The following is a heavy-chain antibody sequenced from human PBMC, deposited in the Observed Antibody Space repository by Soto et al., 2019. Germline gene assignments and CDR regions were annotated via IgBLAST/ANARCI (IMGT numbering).Heavy chain of an antibody. CDR1: GFTVSNTF. Sequence: PGGSLRLSCAASGFTVSNTFMSWVRQAPGKGLEWVSVIYTGGYTNYAVSVKGRFTISRDNSKNTLYLQMNNPRAEDTAMYFCARYPSYTSGFDRWGQGTLVTVSS. J-gene: IGHJ4*02. CDR3: ARYPSYTSGFDR. CDR2: IYTGGYT. V-gene: IGHV3-53*01. D-gene: IGHD6-19*01.